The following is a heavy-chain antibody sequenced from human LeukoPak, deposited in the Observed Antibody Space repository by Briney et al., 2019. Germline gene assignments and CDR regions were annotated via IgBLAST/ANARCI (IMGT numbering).Heavy chain of an antibody. V-gene: IGHV5-10-1*01. CDR3: ARRYSSDYYWDD. J-gene: IGHJ4*02. D-gene: IGHD6-25*01. Sequence: GESLRISCRGSGYSFTTYWISWVRQMPGKGLEWMGRIDPSDSYTKYNPSFQGHVTISADKSISTAYLQWSSLKASDSAMCYCARRYSSDYYWDDWGQGTLVTVSS. CDR2: IDPSDSYT. CDR1: GYSFTTYW.